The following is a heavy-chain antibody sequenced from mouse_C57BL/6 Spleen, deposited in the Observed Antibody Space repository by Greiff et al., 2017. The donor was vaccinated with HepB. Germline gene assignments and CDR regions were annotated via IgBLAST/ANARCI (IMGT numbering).Heavy chain of an antibody. Sequence: VQLQQSGPELVKPGASVKISCKASGYAFSSSWMNWVKQRPGKGLEGIGRIYPGDGDTNYNGKFKGKATLTADRSSSTAYMQLSSLTSEDSAVYFCARNGNYDDYAMDYWGQGTSVTVSS. CDR3: ARNGNYDDYAMDY. J-gene: IGHJ4*01. V-gene: IGHV1-82*01. CDR2: IYPGDGDT. CDR1: GYAFSSSW. D-gene: IGHD2-1*01.